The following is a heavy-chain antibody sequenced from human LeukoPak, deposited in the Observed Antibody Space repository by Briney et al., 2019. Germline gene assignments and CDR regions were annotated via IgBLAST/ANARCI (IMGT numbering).Heavy chain of an antibody. D-gene: IGHD5-12*01. Sequence: PGGSLRLSCAASGFTFSSYWMHWVRQAPGKGLVWVSRLNSDGSSTDYADSVKGRFTISRDNTWNTLYLQMNSLRAEDTAVYYCARGYDYSWFDPWGQGTLVTVSS. CDR3: ARGYDYSWFDP. V-gene: IGHV3-74*01. CDR2: LNSDGSST. J-gene: IGHJ5*02. CDR1: GFTFSSYW.